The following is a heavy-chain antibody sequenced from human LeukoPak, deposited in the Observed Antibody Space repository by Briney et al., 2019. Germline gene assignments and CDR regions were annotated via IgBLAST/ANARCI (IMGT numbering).Heavy chain of an antibody. CDR3: AISFITIFGVAPAQFDP. D-gene: IGHD3-3*01. CDR2: ISSSSSYI. CDR1: GFTFSSYS. Sequence: PGGSLRLSCAASGFTFSSYSVNWVRQAPGKGLEWVSSISSSSSYIYYADSVKGRFTISRDNAKNSLYLQMNSLRAEDTAVYYCAISFITIFGVAPAQFDPWGQGTLVTVSS. J-gene: IGHJ5*02. V-gene: IGHV3-21*04.